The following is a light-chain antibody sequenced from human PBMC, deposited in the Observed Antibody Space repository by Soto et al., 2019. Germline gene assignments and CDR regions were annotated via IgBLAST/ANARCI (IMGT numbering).Light chain of an antibody. V-gene: IGLV2-14*03. CDR1: SSDVGGYSY. Sequence: QSVLTQPASVSGSPGQSITISCTGTSSDVGGYSYVSWYQQLPGKAPKLMIYDVSNRPSGVSDRFSGSKSGTSASLAITGLQAEDEADYYCQSYDSSLSAYVFGPGTKVTVL. CDR2: DVS. J-gene: IGLJ1*01. CDR3: QSYDSSLSAYV.